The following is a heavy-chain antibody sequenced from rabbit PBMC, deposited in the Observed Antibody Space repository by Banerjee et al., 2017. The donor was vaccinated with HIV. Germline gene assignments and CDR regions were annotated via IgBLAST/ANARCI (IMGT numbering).Heavy chain of an antibody. CDR3: ARADYNSHDYSM. Sequence: QQQLVESGGDLVKPEGSLTLTCTASGFSFSSGYDMCWVRQAPGKGLEWIGCIWIGNSASTYYASWAKGRFTISRTSSTTVTLQMTSLTAADTATYFCARADYNSHDYSMWGQGTLVTVS. D-gene: IGHD7-1*01. V-gene: IGHV1S45*01. CDR2: IWIGNSAST. CDR1: GFSFSSGYD. J-gene: IGHJ4*01.